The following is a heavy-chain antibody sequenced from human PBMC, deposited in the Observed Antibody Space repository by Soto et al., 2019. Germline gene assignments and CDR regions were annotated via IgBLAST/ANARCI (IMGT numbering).Heavy chain of an antibody. D-gene: IGHD6-13*01. CDR2: ISWNSGSI. J-gene: IGHJ4*02. Sequence: GGSLRLSCAASGFTFDDYAMHWVRQAPGKGLEWVSGISWNSGSIGYADSVKGRFTISRDNAKNSLYLQMNSLRAEDTALYYCAKGGVKAADHFDYWGQGTLVTVSS. CDR1: GFTFDDYA. CDR3: AKGGVKAADHFDY. V-gene: IGHV3-9*01.